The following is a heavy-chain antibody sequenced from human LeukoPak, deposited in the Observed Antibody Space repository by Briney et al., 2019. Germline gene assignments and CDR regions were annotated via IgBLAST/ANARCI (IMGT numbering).Heavy chain of an antibody. CDR1: GGSISSGSYY. V-gene: IGHV4-61*02. CDR2: TYTSGST. J-gene: IGHJ1*01. D-gene: IGHD2-2*01. Sequence: SETLSLTCTVSGGSISSGSYYWSWIRQPAGNGLEPIGRTYTSGSTNYNPSLKSRVTISVDTSKNQFSLKLSSVTAADTAVYYCARERGGYCSSTSCFQPTWGQGTLVTVSS. CDR3: ARERGGYCSSTSCFQPT.